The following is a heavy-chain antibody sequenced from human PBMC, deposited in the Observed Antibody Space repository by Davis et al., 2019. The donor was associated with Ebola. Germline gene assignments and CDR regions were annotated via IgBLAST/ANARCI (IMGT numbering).Heavy chain of an antibody. CDR2: ISPDGSNT. CDR3: GKDWRYGGNSRSTIDH. CDR1: GFTFSAHW. V-gene: IGHV3-74*01. Sequence: HTGGSLRLSCAASGFTFSAHWIHWVRQAPGKGLVWVSRISPDGSNTAYADSVNGRFAISRDNSRNTMYLQMTSLTPEDTAVYYCGKDWRYGGNSRSTIDHWGQGTLVTVSS. D-gene: IGHD4-23*01. J-gene: IGHJ4*02.